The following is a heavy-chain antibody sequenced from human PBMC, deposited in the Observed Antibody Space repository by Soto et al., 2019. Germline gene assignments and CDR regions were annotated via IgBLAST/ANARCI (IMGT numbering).Heavy chain of an antibody. D-gene: IGHD6-19*01. CDR1: GFSLSTSGVG. Sequence: QITLKESGPTLVKPTQTLTLTCTFSGFSLSTSGVGVGWIRQPPGKALEWLALIYWNDDKRYSPSLKSRLTITKDTSKNQVVLTMTNMDPVDTATYYCAHSKVAVAGGAFDFWGQGTMVTVSS. CDR2: IYWNDDK. V-gene: IGHV2-5*01. CDR3: AHSKVAVAGGAFDF. J-gene: IGHJ3*01.